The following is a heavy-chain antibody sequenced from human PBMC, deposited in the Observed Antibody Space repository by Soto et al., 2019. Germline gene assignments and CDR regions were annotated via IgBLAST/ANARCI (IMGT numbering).Heavy chain of an antibody. V-gene: IGHV3-30*18. CDR1: GFTFSSYG. Sequence: GESLKISCAASGFTFSSYGMHWVRQAPGKGLEWVAVISYDGSNKYYADSVKGRFTISRDNSKNTLYLQMNSLRAEDTAVYYCAKEGCMRCGPGGGSYEVDYWGQGTLVTVSS. CDR2: ISYDGSNK. J-gene: IGHJ4*02. D-gene: IGHD1-26*01. CDR3: AKEGCMRCGPGGGSYEVDY.